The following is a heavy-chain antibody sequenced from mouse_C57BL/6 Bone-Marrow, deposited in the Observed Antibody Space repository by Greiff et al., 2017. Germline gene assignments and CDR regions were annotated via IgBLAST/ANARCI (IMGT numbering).Heavy chain of an antibody. CDR2: ISSGGSYT. D-gene: IGHD4-1*01. V-gene: IGHV5-6*01. Sequence: EVKLQESGGDLVKPGGSLKLSCAASGFTFSSYGMSWVRQTPDKRLEWVATISSGGSYTYYPDSVKGRFTISRDNAKNTLYLQMSSLKSEDTAMYYCARHWDYFDYWGQGTTLTVSS. CDR3: ARHWDYFDY. J-gene: IGHJ2*01. CDR1: GFTFSSYG.